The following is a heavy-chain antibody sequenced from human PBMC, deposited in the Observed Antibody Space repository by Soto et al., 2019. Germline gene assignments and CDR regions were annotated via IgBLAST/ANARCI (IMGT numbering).Heavy chain of an antibody. D-gene: IGHD3-10*01. J-gene: IGHJ6*03. CDR2: ISDSGGST. V-gene: IGHV3-23*01. CDR3: AKSGAIPLYYMDV. Sequence: EVQLLESGGGLVQAGGSLRLSSAASGFFFRRYGMNWVHQAPGKGLAWVSGISDSGGSTYYADSVKGRFTVSRDNSKDRLYLQVSSRRAEDTAVYYCAKSGAIPLYYMDVWGKGTTGTVYS. CDR1: GFFFRRYG.